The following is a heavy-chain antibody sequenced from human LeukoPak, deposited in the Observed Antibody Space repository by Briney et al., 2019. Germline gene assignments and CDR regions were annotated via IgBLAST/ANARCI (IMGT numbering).Heavy chain of an antibody. CDR3: AREESRTFDY. Sequence: SQTLSLTCVISVDSVSSNRVAWNCIRQSPSRGLEWLGRTYYRSNWNNEYADSVKSRMSIDPDTSKNQFSLQLYSVTPEDTAIYYCAREESRTFDYWGQGTLVTVSS. CDR2: TYYRSNWNN. J-gene: IGHJ4*02. V-gene: IGHV6-1*01. CDR1: VDSVSSNRVA.